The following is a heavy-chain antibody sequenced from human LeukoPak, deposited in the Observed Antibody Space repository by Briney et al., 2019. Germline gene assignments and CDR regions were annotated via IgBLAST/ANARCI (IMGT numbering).Heavy chain of an antibody. CDR2: IYYSGST. CDR1: GGSISSSSYY. Sequence: SETLSLTCTVSGGSISSSSYYWGWIRQPPGKGLEWIGSIYYSGSTYYNPSLKSRVTISVDTSKNQFSLKLSSVTAADTAVYYCARAPGFGDWGQGTLVTVSS. CDR3: ARAPGFGD. J-gene: IGHJ1*01. V-gene: IGHV4-39*01. D-gene: IGHD3-16*01.